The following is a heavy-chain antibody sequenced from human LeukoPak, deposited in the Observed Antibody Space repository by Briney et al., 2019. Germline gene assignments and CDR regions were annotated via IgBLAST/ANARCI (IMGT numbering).Heavy chain of an antibody. V-gene: IGHV3-23*01. CDR2: ISDIT. Sequence: GGSLRLSCAASGFTFSSYAMSWVRQAPGKGLEWVSTISDITYYGDSVKGRFTISRDNSKNTLYLQMNSLRAEDTAVYYCAERNTVDKGALDYWGQGTLVTVSS. D-gene: IGHD4-17*01. CDR3: AERNTVDKGALDY. CDR1: GFTFSSYA. J-gene: IGHJ4*02.